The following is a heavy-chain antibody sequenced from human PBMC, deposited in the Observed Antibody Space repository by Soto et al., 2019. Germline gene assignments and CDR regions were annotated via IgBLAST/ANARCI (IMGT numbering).Heavy chain of an antibody. CDR2: ISAYNGNT. CDR3: ARDPLRLGELSEGGDGVDI. J-gene: IGHJ3*02. CDR1: GYTFTSYG. Sequence: ASVKVSCKASGYTFTSYGISWVRQAPGQGLEWMGLISAYNGNTNYAQKLQGRVTMTTDTSTSTAYMELGSLRSDDTAVYYCARDPLRLGELSEGGDGVDIWGQGTMVTVSS. D-gene: IGHD3-16*02. V-gene: IGHV1-18*01.